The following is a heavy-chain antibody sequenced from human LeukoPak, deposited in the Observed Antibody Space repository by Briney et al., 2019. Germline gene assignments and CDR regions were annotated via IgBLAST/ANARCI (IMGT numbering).Heavy chain of an antibody. CDR3: AREKIVVVPAAMVGWFDP. CDR1: GFTFTSSA. Sequence: TSVKVSCKASGFTFTSSAMQWVRQARGQRLEWIGWIVVGSGNTNYAQKFQERVTITRDMSTSTAYMELSSLRSEDTAVYYCAREKIVVVPAAMVGWFDPWGQGTLVTVSS. V-gene: IGHV1-58*02. CDR2: IVVGSGNT. D-gene: IGHD2-2*01. J-gene: IGHJ5*02.